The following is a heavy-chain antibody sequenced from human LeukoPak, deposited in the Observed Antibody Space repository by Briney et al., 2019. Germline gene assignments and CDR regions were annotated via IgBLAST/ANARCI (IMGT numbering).Heavy chain of an antibody. V-gene: IGHV4-39*01. CDR1: GGSISSSSYY. CDR3: AVVGGNSNAFDI. Sequence: SETLSLTCTVSGGSISSSSYYWGWIHQPPGKGLEWIGSIYYSGSTYYNPSLKSRVTISVDTSKNQFSLKLSSVTAADTAVYYCAVVGGNSNAFDIWGQGTMVTVSS. CDR2: IYYSGST. D-gene: IGHD4-23*01. J-gene: IGHJ3*02.